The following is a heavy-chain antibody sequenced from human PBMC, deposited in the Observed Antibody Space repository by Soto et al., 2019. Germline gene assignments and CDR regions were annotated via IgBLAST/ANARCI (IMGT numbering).Heavy chain of an antibody. V-gene: IGHV4-61*01. CDR3: AAGYSNGFYIS. J-gene: IGHJ5*02. Sequence: QVQLQESGPGLVKPSETLSLTSTVSGGSVSSGSFYWSWIRQPPGKGLEWIGYIYYSGNTNYNPSLKSRVTISVDTSKNQFSLKLSSVTAADTAVFYCAAGYSNGFYISCGQGTLVTVSS. CDR1: GGSVSSGSFY. D-gene: IGHD6-19*01. CDR2: IYYSGNT.